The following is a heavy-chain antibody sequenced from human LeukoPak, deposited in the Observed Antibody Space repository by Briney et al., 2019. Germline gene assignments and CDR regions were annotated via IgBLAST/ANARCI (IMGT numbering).Heavy chain of an antibody. V-gene: IGHV4-34*01. J-gene: IGHJ5*02. Sequence: SETLSLTCAVYGGSFSGYYWSWIRQPPGKGLEWIGEINHSGSTNYNPSLKSRVTISVDTSKNQFSLKLSSVTAADTAVYYCARGVRFDPWGQGTLVTVSS. CDR2: INHSGST. CDR1: GGSFSGYY. CDR3: ARGVRFDP.